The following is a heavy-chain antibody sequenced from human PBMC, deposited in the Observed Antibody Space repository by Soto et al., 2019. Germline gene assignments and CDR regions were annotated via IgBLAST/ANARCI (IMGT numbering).Heavy chain of an antibody. CDR2: IYYSGST. Sequence: SETLSLTCTVSGGSISSYYWSWIRQPPGKGLEWIGYIYYSGSTNYNPSLKSRVTISVDTSKNQFSLKLSSVTAADTAVYYCARDRSPGYSYGSSYYYGMDVWGQGTTVTVSS. CDR1: GGSISSYY. J-gene: IGHJ6*02. CDR3: ARDRSPGYSYGSSYYYGMDV. D-gene: IGHD5-18*01. V-gene: IGHV4-59*01.